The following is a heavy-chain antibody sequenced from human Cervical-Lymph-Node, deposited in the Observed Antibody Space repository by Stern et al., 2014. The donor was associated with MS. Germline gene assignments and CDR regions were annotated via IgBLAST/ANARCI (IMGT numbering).Heavy chain of an antibody. J-gene: IGHJ5*02. CDR2: IVPGVGST. Sequence: VQLVESGAEVRKPGASVKVSCKTSGYTFTRYDIHWVRQAPGQGLEWMGLIVPGVGSTTYAQTWRGRVSMTRDTSATTVYMELSSLRSEDTAVYYCARSCLGGAVGSWGQGTLVTVSA. D-gene: IGHD5/OR15-5a*01. V-gene: IGHV1-46*04. CDR3: ARSCLGGAVGS. CDR1: GYTFTRYD.